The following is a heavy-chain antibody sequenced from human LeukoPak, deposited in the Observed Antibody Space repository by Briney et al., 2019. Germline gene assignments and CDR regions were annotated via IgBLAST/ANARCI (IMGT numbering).Heavy chain of an antibody. CDR1: GGSISSSSYY. CDR3: ASWTVAGISEIDY. CDR2: IYYSGST. J-gene: IGHJ4*02. D-gene: IGHD6-19*01. Sequence: PSETLSLTCTVSGGSISSSSYYWGWIRQPPGKGLEWIGSIYYSGSTYYNPSLKSRVTISVDTSKNQFSLKLSSVTAADTAVYYCASWTVAGISEIDYWGQGTLVTVSS. V-gene: IGHV4-39*01.